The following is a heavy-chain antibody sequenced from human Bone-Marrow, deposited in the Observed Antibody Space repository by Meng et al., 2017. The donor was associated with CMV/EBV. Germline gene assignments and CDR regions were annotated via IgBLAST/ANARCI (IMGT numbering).Heavy chain of an antibody. CDR2: ISWDGGST. CDR1: GFTFDDYA. V-gene: IGHV3-43D*03. D-gene: IGHD2-2*01. CDR3: AKDCPPFTQVGTSCIDY. Sequence: GESLKISCAASGFTFDDYAMHWVRQAPGKGLEWVSLISWDGGSTYYADSVKGRFTISRDNSKNSLYLQMNSLRAEDTALYYCAKDCPPFTQVGTSCIDYWGQGTRVTVSS. J-gene: IGHJ4*02.